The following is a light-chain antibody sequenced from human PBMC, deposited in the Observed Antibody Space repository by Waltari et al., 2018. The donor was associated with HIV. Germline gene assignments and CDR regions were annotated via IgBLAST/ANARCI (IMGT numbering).Light chain of an antibody. Sequence: DILINQSPPSLSVTPGESASIPCWSTESPLHGNNKRNYIDLYVQKAGQTPRLMIFLASNRASGVPARFVCSGSGTNFTLKINEVAPEDVGTYYCLQGLRAPFAFGQGT. J-gene: IGKJ2*01. CDR2: LAS. CDR3: LQGLRAPFA. V-gene: IGKV2-28*01. CDR1: ESPLHGNNKRNY.